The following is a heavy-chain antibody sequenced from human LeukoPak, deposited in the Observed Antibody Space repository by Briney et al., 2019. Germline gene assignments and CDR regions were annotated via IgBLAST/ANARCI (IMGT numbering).Heavy chain of an antibody. D-gene: IGHD1-7*01. Sequence: ASVKVSCKASGYTFTSYGISRVRQAPGQGLEWMGWISAYNGNTNYAQKLQGRVTMTTDTSTSTAYMELRSLRSDDTAVYYCAREAGDLTGTTEIFDPWGQGTLVTVSS. CDR3: AREAGDLTGTTEIFDP. J-gene: IGHJ5*02. V-gene: IGHV1-18*01. CDR1: GYTFTSYG. CDR2: ISAYNGNT.